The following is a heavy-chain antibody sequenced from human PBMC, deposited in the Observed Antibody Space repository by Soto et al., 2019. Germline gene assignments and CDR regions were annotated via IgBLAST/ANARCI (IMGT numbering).Heavy chain of an antibody. V-gene: IGHV3-33*01. CDR1: GFTFSSYG. D-gene: IGHD1-1*01. CDR3: ARDMSRTAYYYYGMDV. CDR2: IWYDGSNK. J-gene: IGHJ6*02. Sequence: GGSLRLSCAASGFTFSSYGMHWVRQAPGKGLEWVAVIWYDGSNKYYADSVKGRFTISRDNSKNTLYLQMNSLRAEDTAVYYCARDMSRTAYYYYGMDVWGQGTTVTVSS.